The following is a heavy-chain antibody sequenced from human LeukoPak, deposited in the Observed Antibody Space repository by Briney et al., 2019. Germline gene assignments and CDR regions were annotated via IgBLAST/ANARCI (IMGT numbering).Heavy chain of an antibody. CDR1: VGTVNNYA. CDR3: ARESMGRGYPAWSEP. D-gene: IGHD1-1*01. V-gene: IGHV1-69*13. J-gene: IGHJ5*02. CDR2: IIPIFGSP. Sequence: SVKVSCKASVGTVNNYAMSWVRQAPGQGLEWMGGIIPIFGSPNFAPKFQGRVTITADESTTTVYMELSNLTSQDTAVYYCARESMGRGYPAWSEPWG.